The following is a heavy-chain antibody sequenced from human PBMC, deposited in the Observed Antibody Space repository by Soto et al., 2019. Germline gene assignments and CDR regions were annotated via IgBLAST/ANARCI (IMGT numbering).Heavy chain of an antibody. D-gene: IGHD3-22*01. V-gene: IGHV1-69*06. Sequence: QMQLVQSGAEVKKPGSSVKVSCKASGGTFSSYAISWVRQAPGQGLEWMGGIIPIFGTANYAQKFQGRVTITADKSTSTAYMELSSLRSEDTAVYYCARLAYYYDSRGLSGGPDAFDIWGQGTMVTVSS. CDR2: IIPIFGTA. J-gene: IGHJ3*02. CDR1: GGTFSSYA. CDR3: ARLAYYYDSRGLSGGPDAFDI.